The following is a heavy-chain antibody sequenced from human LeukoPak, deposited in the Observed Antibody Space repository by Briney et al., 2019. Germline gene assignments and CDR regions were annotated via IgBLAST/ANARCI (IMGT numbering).Heavy chain of an antibody. D-gene: IGHD6-13*01. J-gene: IGHJ4*02. CDR3: ARSPFRQQVEPFDY. Sequence: PSETLSLTCTVSGGSISSYYWSWIRQPPGKGLEWIGYIYYSGSTNYNPSLKSRVTISVDTSKNQFSLQLNSVTPEDTAVYYCARSPFRQQVEPFDYWGQGALVTVSS. CDR2: IYYSGST. V-gene: IGHV4-59*12. CDR1: GGSISSYY.